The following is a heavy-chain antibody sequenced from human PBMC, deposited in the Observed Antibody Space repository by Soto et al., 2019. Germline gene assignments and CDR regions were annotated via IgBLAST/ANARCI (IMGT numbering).Heavy chain of an antibody. CDR3: ARDGEHCTNGVCYADYYYGMDV. Sequence: GGSLRLSCAASGFTFSSYAMSWVRQAPGKGLEWVSAISGSGGSTYYADSVKGRFTISRDNSKNTLYLQMNSLRAEDTAVYYCARDGEHCTNGVCYADYYYGMDVWGQGTTVTVS. D-gene: IGHD2-8*01. J-gene: IGHJ6*02. CDR1: GFTFSSYA. CDR2: ISGSGGST. V-gene: IGHV3-23*01.